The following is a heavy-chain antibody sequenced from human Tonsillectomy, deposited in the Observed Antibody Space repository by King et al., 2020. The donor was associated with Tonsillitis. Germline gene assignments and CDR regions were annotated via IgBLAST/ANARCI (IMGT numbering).Heavy chain of an antibody. Sequence: VQLVESGGGLVQPGGSLRLSCAAFGFTFSIYWMHWVRQAPGKGLVWVSRINSDGSTTNYADSVKGRFTISRDNAKNTLYLQMNSLRAEDTAVYYCLKGDGYNRDWGQGTLVTVSS. J-gene: IGHJ4*02. D-gene: IGHD5-24*01. CDR3: LKGDGYNRD. CDR1: GFTFSIYW. CDR2: INSDGSTT. V-gene: IGHV3-74*01.